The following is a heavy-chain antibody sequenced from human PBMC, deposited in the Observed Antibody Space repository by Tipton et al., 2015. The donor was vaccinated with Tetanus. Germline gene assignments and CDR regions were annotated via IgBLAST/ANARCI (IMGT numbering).Heavy chain of an antibody. J-gene: IGHJ5*02. Sequence: TLSLTCAVSGGLISTGGYSWSWFRQPPGKGLEWIGYIYHSGSTYYNPSLKSRVTISVNMAKKHFSLKLSSVTAADTAVYYCARDHFRTLTRPASFYNWFDPWGQGTLVTVSS. V-gene: IGHV4-30-2*05. CDR1: GGLISTGGYS. CDR2: IYHSGST. D-gene: IGHD3/OR15-3a*01. CDR3: ARDHFRTLTRPASFYNWFDP.